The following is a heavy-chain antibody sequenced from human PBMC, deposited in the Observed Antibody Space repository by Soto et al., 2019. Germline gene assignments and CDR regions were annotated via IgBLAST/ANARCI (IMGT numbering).Heavy chain of an antibody. D-gene: IGHD3-3*01. CDR2: IYYSGST. CDR3: ARAQTIFGIITVFDY. Sequence: SETLSLTCTVSGGSINSGGYYWSWIRQHPGKGLEWIGYIYYSGSTYYNPSLKSRVTISIDTSKDQFSLKLSSVTAADTAVYYCARAQTIFGIITVFDYWGQGTLVTVSS. V-gene: IGHV4-31*03. J-gene: IGHJ4*02. CDR1: GGSINSGGYY.